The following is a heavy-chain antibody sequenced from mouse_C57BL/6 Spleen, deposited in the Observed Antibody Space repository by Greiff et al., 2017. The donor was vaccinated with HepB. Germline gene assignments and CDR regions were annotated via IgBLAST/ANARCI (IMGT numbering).Heavy chain of an antibody. D-gene: IGHD2-10*01. CDR1: GFTFSDYY. V-gene: IGHV5-16*01. J-gene: IGHJ4*01. CDR3: ARTLLSYAMDY. Sequence: EVQLVESEGGLVQPGSSMKLSCTASGFTFSDYYMAWVRQVPEKGLEWVANINYDGSSTYYLDSLKSRFIISRDNAKNILYLQMSSLKSEDTATYYCARTLLSYAMDYWGQGTSVTVSS. CDR2: INYDGSST.